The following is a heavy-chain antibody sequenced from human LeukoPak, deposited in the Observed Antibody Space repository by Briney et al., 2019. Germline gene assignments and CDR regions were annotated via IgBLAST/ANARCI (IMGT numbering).Heavy chain of an antibody. CDR2: ISSSGSTI. J-gene: IGHJ6*02. CDR1: GFTFSSYE. Sequence: GVSLRLSCAASGFTFSSYEMNWVRQAPGKGLEWVSYISSSGSTIYYADSVKGRFTISRDNAKNSLYPQMNSLRAEDTAVYYCAREDRSRYYYYGMDVWGQGTTVTVSS. CDR3: AREDRSRYYYYGMDV. V-gene: IGHV3-48*03.